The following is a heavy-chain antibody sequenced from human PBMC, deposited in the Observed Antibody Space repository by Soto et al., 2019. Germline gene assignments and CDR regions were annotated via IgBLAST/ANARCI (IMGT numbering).Heavy chain of an antibody. V-gene: IGHV5-10-1*01. Sequence: PXESVTMSFTCSGYSFTGYWITLVRQMPGKGLEWMGSIDPSDSYTNYSPSFQGHVTISADKSISTAYLQWSSLKASDTAMYYCARHYLEQLVLIQEVPLQRRFDPWGQGTPVTVYS. J-gene: IGHJ5*02. CDR1: GYSFTGYW. CDR2: IDPSDSYT. CDR3: ARHYLEQLVLIQEVPLQRRFDP. D-gene: IGHD6-13*01.